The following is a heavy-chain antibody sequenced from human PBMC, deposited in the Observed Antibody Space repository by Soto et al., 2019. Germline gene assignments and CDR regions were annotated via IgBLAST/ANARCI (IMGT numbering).Heavy chain of an antibody. J-gene: IGHJ4*02. CDR2: MSYDGSSK. V-gene: IGHV3-30*06. Sequence: GGSLRLSCAGSGFIFSNNGMHWVRQAPGKGLEWVAFMSYDGSSKFVSDSVKGRFTISRDNSKNTLFLHMNNVRLEDTAMYYCAIVRVADSPLDQWCQGTLVTVSS. CDR3: AIVRVADSPLDQ. CDR1: GFIFSNNG. D-gene: IGHD3-10*02.